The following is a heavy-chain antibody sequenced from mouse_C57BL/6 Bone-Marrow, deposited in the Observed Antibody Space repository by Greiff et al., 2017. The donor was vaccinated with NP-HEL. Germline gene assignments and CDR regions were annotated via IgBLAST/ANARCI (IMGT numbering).Heavy chain of an antibody. CDR2: IGPSYCYT. J-gene: IGHJ2*01. CDR1: GYNFTSYR. CDR3: AREDYYGDY. Sequence: VQLPQPGAELVKPGASVKLSCKASGYNFTSYRMQWVKQKAGPGLEWIGEIGPSYCYTNYNQKFKGKATLTVDTSSSTAYMQLSSLTSEDSAVYYCAREDYYGDYWGQGTTLTVSS. D-gene: IGHD1-1*01. V-gene: IGHV1-50*01.